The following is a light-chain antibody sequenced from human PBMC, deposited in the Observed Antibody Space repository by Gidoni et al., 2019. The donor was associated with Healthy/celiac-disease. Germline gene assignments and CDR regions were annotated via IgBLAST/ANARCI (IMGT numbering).Light chain of an antibody. V-gene: IGKV3-20*01. CDR2: DTS. CDR3: QQYVTSPLT. J-gene: IGKJ4*01. Sequence: EIVLTQSPGTLSLSPVERATLSCRASQSVSSNSLAWYQQQPGQAPRLLIYDTSSRATGIPDRFSGSGSGTDFTLTISRLEPEDFAVYYCQQYVTSPLTFGGGTKVEIK. CDR1: QSVSSNS.